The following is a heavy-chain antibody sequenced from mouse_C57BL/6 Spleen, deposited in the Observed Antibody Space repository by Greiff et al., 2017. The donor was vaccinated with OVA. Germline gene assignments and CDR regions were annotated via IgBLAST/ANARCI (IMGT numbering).Heavy chain of an antibody. V-gene: IGHV3-6*01. CDR1: GYSITSGYY. J-gene: IGHJ4*01. CDR3: ARGRYYGSSLYAMDY. Sequence: DVHLVESGPGLVKPSQSLSLPCSVTGYSITSGYYWNWIRHFPGHKLEWMGYISYDGSNNYHPSLKNRISITRDTSKNRVFLKLNSVTTEDTATYYCARGRYYGSSLYAMDYWGQGTSVTVSS. CDR2: ISYDGSN. D-gene: IGHD1-1*01.